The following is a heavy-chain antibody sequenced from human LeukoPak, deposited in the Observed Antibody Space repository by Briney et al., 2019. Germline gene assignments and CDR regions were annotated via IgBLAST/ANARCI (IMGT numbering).Heavy chain of an antibody. V-gene: IGHV4-38-2*01. CDR3: ARVGSGATADY. J-gene: IGHJ4*02. D-gene: IGHD1-26*01. CDR2: IYHSGST. CDR1: GYSISSGYY. Sequence: SETLSLTCAVSGYSISSGYYWGWIRQPPGKGLEWIGSIYHSGSTYYNPSLKSRVTISVDTSKNQFSLKLSSVTAADTAVYYCARVGSGATADYWGQGTLVTVSS.